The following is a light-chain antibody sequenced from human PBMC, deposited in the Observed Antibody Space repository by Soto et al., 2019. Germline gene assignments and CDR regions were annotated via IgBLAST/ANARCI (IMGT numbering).Light chain of an antibody. CDR2: WAS. V-gene: IGKV4-1*01. CDR1: QSVLSSSNNKNY. J-gene: IGKJ1*01. Sequence: DIVMTQSPDSLAVSLGERATINCKSSQSVLSSSNNKNYLAWYQQKPGQPPKLLIYWASTRESGVPDRFSGSGSVTDFTLNISSLQAEDVAEYYCQQHYTTPQTFGQGTKLEIK. CDR3: QQHYTTPQT.